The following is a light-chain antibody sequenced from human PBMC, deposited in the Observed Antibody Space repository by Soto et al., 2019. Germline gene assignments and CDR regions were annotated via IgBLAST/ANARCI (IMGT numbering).Light chain of an antibody. J-gene: IGLJ1*01. Sequence: QSVLTQPASVSGSPGQSVAISCTGTTSDVGGYNYVSWYQQHPGKAPKLIIQDVINRPSGVSDRFSGSKSGNTASLTISGRQAEDEADYYCSSYTSTSTYVFGSGTKLTVL. CDR3: SSYTSTSTYV. CDR1: TSDVGGYNY. V-gene: IGLV2-14*01. CDR2: DVI.